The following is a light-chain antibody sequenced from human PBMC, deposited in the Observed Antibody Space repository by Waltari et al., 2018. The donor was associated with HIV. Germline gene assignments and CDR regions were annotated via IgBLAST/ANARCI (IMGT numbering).Light chain of an antibody. V-gene: IGLV3-10*01. J-gene: IGLJ3*02. Sequence: SYELTQPPSVSVSPGQTARITCSGDTLPKKYAHWYQQKSGQAPVLVIYEDIKRPSGIPERFSGSRSGTMAILTISGAQVEDEADYYCYSTETSGTHRVFGGGTKLTVL. CDR1: TLPKKY. CDR3: YSTETSGTHRV. CDR2: EDI.